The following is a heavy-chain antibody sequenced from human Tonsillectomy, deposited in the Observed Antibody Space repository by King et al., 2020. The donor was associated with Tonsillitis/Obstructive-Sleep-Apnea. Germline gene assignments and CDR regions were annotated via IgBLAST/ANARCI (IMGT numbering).Heavy chain of an antibody. J-gene: IGHJ4*02. CDR1: GFSFDDYA. CDR2: ISGDGIST. V-gene: IGHV3-43*02. CDR3: AKDGDDYGGIRFDY. D-gene: IGHD4-23*01. Sequence: VQLVESRGGVVQPGGSLRLSCAASGFSFDDYAMHWVRQAPRKGLEWVSLISGDGISTYYADSVKGRFTISRDNSKNSLYLQMNSLRTEDTALYYCAKDGDDYGGIRFDYWGQGTQATVSS.